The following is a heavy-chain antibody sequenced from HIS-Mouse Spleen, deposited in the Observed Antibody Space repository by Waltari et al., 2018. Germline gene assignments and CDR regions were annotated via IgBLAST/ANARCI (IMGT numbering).Heavy chain of an antibody. CDR1: GGSISSSSYY. V-gene: IGHV4-39*01. J-gene: IGHJ2*01. CDR3: ARHNLNYWYFDL. CDR2: IYYSGST. Sequence: QLQLQESGPGLVKPSETLSLTCTVPGGSISSSSYYWGWTRQPPGKGLEWIGSIYYSGSTYYNPSLKSRVTISVDTSKNQFSLKLSSVTAADTAVYYCARHNLNYWYFDLWGRGTLVTVSS.